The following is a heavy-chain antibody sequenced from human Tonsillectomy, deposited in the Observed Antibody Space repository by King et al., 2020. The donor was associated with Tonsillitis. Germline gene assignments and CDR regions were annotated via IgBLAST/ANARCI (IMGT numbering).Heavy chain of an antibody. Sequence: VQLVESGGGLVQPGGSLRLSCAASGFTFSSYAMSWVRQAPGKGLAWVSSISCSGGSTYYADSVKGRFTISRDNSKNTLYLQRNSLRAEDTAVYYCAKNIRGAVAGTSWRQGPLVTVSS. CDR1: GFTFSSYA. V-gene: IGHV3-23*04. CDR2: ISCSGGST. J-gene: IGHJ4*02. D-gene: IGHD6-19*01. CDR3: AKNIRGAVAGTS.